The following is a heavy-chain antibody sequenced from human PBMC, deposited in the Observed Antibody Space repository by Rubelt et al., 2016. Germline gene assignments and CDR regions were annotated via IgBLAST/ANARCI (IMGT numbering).Heavy chain of an antibody. CDR2: ISSSSSYI. J-gene: IGHJ2*01. CDR3: ARETYCSSTSCEWYFDL. CDR1: GFTFSSYS. D-gene: IGHD2-2*01. Sequence: GSLRLSCAASGFTFSSYSMNWVRQAPGKGLEWVSSISSSSSYIYYADSVKGRFTISRDNAKNTLYLQMNSLRAEDTAVYYCARETYCSSTSCEWYFDLWGRGTLVTVSS. V-gene: IGHV3-21*04.